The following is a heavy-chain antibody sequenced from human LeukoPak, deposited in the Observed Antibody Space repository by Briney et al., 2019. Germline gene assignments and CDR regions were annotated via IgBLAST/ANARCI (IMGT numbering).Heavy chain of an antibody. CDR1: GYSFTNYW. Sequence: GESLKISCKGSGYSFTNYWIGWVRQMPGKGLEWMGIIYPGDSDTRYSPSFQGQVTISADKSISTAYLQWSSLKASDTAMYYCARPRGRDGYNYGAFDIWGQGTMVTVSS. V-gene: IGHV5-51*01. CDR2: IYPGDSDT. D-gene: IGHD5-24*01. CDR3: ARPRGRDGYNYGAFDI. J-gene: IGHJ3*02.